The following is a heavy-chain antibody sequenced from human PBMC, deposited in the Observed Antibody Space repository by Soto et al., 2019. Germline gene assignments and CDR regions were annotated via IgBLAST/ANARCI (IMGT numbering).Heavy chain of an antibody. CDR2: IRSKAYGGTT. CDR3: TRESGRYNWKFWFDP. J-gene: IGHJ5*02. D-gene: IGHD1-20*01. V-gene: IGHV3-49*03. CDR1: GFTFGDYA. Sequence: GGSLRLSCTASGFTFGDYAMSWFRQAPGKGLEWVGFIRSKAYGGTTEYAASVKGRFTISRDDSKSIAYLQMNSLKTEDTAVYYCTRESGRYNWKFWFDPWGQGTPVTVSS.